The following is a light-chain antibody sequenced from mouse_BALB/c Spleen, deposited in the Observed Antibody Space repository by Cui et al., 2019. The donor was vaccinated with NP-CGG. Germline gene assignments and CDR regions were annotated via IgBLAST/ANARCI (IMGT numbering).Light chain of an antibody. V-gene: IGLV1*01. CDR1: TGAVTTSNY. CDR3: ALWYSNHWV. Sequence: QAVVTQESALTTSTGGTVTLTGRSSTGAVTTSNYANWVQEKPDHLFTGLIGGTNNRAPGVPARFSGSLIGDKAALTITGAQTEDEAIYFCALWYSNHWVFGGGTKLTVL. CDR2: GTN. J-gene: IGLJ1*01.